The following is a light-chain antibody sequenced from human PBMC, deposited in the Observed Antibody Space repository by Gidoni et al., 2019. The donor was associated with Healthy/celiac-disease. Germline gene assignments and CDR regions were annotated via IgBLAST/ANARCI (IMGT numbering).Light chain of an antibody. J-gene: IGKJ1*01. CDR2: DAS. Sequence: DIQMTQSPSTLSAYVGDRVTITCRASQGISSWLAWYQQKPGKAPKLLSYDASSLESGVPSRFSGSGSGTEFTLTSSILQPDYFATYYCQQYNSYSWTFGQGTKVEIK. CDR3: QQYNSYSWT. V-gene: IGKV1-5*01. CDR1: QGISSW.